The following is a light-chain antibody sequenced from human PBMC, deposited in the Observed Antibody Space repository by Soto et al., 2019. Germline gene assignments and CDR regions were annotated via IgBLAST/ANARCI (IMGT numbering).Light chain of an antibody. CDR1: SSDVGSYNL. V-gene: IGLV2-23*02. CDR3: CSYAGSSTNWV. J-gene: IGLJ3*02. Sequence: QSVLTQPASVSGSPVQSITISCTGTSSDVGSYNLVSWYQQHPGKAPKLIIYEVSERPSGVSYRFSGSKSASTASLTISGLQAEDEADYYCCSYAGSSTNWVFGGGTKLTVL. CDR2: EVS.